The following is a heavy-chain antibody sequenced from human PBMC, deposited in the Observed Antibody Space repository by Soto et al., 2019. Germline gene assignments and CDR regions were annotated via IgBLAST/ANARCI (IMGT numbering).Heavy chain of an antibody. J-gene: IGHJ4*02. Sequence: QLVESGGGLVQPGRSLRLSCVASGFRFDEYAIHWVRQAPGKGLEWVSGISWDSGSINYAGSVRGRFTVSRDNAKNSLYLLITSLRSEDTAFYYCAKIVTRHSLVPVFDQWGQGALVSVSS. CDR3: AKIVTRHSLVPVFDQ. CDR1: GFRFDEYA. D-gene: IGHD2-21*01. V-gene: IGHV3-9*01. CDR2: ISWDSGSI.